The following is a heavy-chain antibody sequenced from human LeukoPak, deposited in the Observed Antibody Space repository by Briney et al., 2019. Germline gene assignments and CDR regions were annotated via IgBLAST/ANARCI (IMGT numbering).Heavy chain of an antibody. Sequence: ASVKVSCKASGYTFTSYGISWVRQAPGQGLEWMGWISAYNGNTNYAQKLQGRVTMTTDTSTSTAYMELRSLRSDDTAVYYCARGSRQQPNDDAFDIWGQGTMVTVSS. D-gene: IGHD6-13*01. J-gene: IGHJ3*02. CDR3: ARGSRQQPNDDAFDI. V-gene: IGHV1-18*01. CDR2: ISAYNGNT. CDR1: GYTFTSYG.